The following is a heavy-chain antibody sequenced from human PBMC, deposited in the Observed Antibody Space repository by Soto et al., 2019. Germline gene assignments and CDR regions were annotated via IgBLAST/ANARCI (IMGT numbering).Heavy chain of an antibody. V-gene: IGHV4-59*01. CDR1: GGSISSYY. Sequence: SATRSVTWTVSGGSISSYYWSWIRQPPGKGPEWIGYIYYSGSTNYNPSLKSRVTISVDTSKNQFSLKLSSVTAADAAVYYCARGPYSSSPGAFDIWGQGTMVTVSS. D-gene: IGHD6-6*01. CDR3: ARGPYSSSPGAFDI. J-gene: IGHJ3*02. CDR2: IYYSGST.